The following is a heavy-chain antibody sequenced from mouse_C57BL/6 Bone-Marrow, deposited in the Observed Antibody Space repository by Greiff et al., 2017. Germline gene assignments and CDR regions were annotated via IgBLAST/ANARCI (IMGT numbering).Heavy chain of an antibody. CDR2: IDPSDSET. J-gene: IGHJ4*01. CDR3: ARRDYYAMDY. V-gene: IGHV1-52*01. CDR1: GYTFTSYW. Sequence: QVQLQQPGAELVRPGSSVKLSCTASGYTFTSYWMHWVKQRPIQGLEWIGNIDPSDSETHYNQKFKDKATLTVDKSSSTAYMQLSSLTSEDSAVYYCARRDYYAMDYWGQGTSVTVSS. D-gene: IGHD3-3*01.